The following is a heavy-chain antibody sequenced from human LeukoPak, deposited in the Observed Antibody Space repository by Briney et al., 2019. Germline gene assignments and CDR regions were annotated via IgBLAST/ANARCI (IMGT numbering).Heavy chain of an antibody. V-gene: IGHV4-34*01. Sequence: SETLSLTCAVYGGSFSDYYWAWIRQSPGEGLAWIGEINNSGSTKYNPSLKSRVSISADTSKNQFSLKLSSVTAADTAVYYCARCGGYDYLDDYWGQGTLVTVSS. J-gene: IGHJ4*02. CDR3: ARCGGYDYLDDY. D-gene: IGHD5-12*01. CDR1: GGSFSDYY. CDR2: INNSGST.